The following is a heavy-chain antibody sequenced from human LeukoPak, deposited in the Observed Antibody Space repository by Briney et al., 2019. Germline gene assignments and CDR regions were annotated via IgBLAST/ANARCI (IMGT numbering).Heavy chain of an antibody. CDR3: ARDFEHCTGRGCYALFDC. Sequence: ASVKVSCKASGYTLTNYGISWVRQAPGQGLEWMGWISAYNGDTKYAQKVQGRVTMTTDKATSTAYMELRSLRSDDTAVYYCARDFEHCTGRGCYALFDCWGQGTLVTVSS. J-gene: IGHJ4*02. CDR2: ISAYNGDT. CDR1: GYTLTNYG. D-gene: IGHD2-8*02. V-gene: IGHV1-18*01.